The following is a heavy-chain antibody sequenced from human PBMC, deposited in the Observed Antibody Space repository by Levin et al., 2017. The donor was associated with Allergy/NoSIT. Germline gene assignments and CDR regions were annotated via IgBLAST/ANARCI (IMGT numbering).Heavy chain of an antibody. CDR3: TTDLITIGAFDI. Sequence: GESLKISCAASGFTFSNAWMSWVRQAPGKGLEWVGRIKSKTDGGTTDYAAPVKGRFTISRDDSKNTLYLQMNSLKTEDTAVYYCTTDLITIGAFDIWGQGTMVTVSS. J-gene: IGHJ3*02. V-gene: IGHV3-15*01. CDR1: GFTFSNAW. CDR2: IKSKTDGGTT. D-gene: IGHD3-10*01.